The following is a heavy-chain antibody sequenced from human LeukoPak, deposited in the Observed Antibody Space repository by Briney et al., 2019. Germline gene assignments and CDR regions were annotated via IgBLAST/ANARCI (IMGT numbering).Heavy chain of an antibody. CDR2: ISSSSSYI. CDR1: GFTFSSYS. D-gene: IGHD5-12*01. Sequence: PGGSLRLSCAASGFTFSSYSMNWVRQAPGKGLEWVSSISSSSSYIYYADSVKGRFTISRDNAKNSLYLQMNGLRAEDTAVYYCARDGSARMYFDYWGQGTLVTVSS. V-gene: IGHV3-21*01. CDR3: ARDGSARMYFDY. J-gene: IGHJ4*02.